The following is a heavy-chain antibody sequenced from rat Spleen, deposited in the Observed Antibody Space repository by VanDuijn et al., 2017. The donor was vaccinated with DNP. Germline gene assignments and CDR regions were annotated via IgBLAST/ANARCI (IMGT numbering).Heavy chain of an antibody. CDR1: GHSITSNY. CDR2: ISYSGRT. CDR3: ARWGYWYFDF. Sequence: EVQLQESGPGLVKPSQSLSLTCSVTGHSITSNYWGWIRKFPGNKMEWVGHISYSGRTTYNPSLKSRISITRDTAKNQFFLQLSYVTTEDTATYYGARWGYWYFDFWGPGVMVTVSS. J-gene: IGHJ1*01. V-gene: IGHV3-1*01.